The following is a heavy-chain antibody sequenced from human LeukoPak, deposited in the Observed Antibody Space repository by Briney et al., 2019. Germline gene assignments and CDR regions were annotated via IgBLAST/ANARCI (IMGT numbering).Heavy chain of an antibody. Sequence: SETLSLTCTVSGDSINNYFWGWIRQSPGKGLEWIGWSYHRGSTSYNPSLKSRVAISVDTSKNQFSLKLTSVTAADTAIYYCVRDRELGYWGQGTLVLVSS. CDR2: SYHRGST. V-gene: IGHV4-59*01. D-gene: IGHD1-1*01. J-gene: IGHJ4*02. CDR3: VRDRELGY. CDR1: GDSINNYF.